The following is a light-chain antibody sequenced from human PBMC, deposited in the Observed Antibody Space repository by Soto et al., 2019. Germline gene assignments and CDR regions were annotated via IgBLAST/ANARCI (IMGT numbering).Light chain of an antibody. Sequence: QSALTQPPSVSGSPGQSVTISCTGTSSDIGGYNYDSWYQQLPGKAPKVMIYDVSKRPSGVPDRFSGSNSGNTASLTISGLQAEDESDYYCCSYAATTHVFGTGTKLTVL. CDR3: CSYAATTHV. CDR1: SSDIGGYNY. J-gene: IGLJ1*01. CDR2: DVS. V-gene: IGLV2-11*01.